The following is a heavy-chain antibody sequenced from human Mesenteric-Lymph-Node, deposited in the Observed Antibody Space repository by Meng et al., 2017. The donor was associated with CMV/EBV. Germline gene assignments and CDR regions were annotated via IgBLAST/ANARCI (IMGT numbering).Heavy chain of an antibody. CDR3: ARRARYYYGMDV. CDR1: GGSISSYY. D-gene: IGHD3-9*01. V-gene: IGHV4-59*01. CDR2: IYYTGST. J-gene: IGHJ6*02. Sequence: GSLRLSCALSGGSISSYYWSWIRQPPGKGPEWIGYIYYTGSTSYNPSLKSRVTVSLDTSKRQFSLKLTSVTAADTAVYYCARRARYYYGMDVWGQGTTVTVSS.